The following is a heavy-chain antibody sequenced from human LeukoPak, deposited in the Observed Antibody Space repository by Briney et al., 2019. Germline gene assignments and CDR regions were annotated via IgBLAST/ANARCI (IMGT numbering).Heavy chain of an antibody. CDR3: AKESLDVVVPAALDY. Sequence: TGGSLSLSCAASGFTFSNYAMSWVRKPPGKGLEWVSAMRGSDGTTYDADSVKGRFTISRDNSKNTLKLQMNSMRAGDTAVYYCAKESLDVVVPAALDYWGQGTLVTVSS. CDR1: GFTFSNYA. D-gene: IGHD2-2*01. J-gene: IGHJ4*02. V-gene: IGHV3-23*01. CDR2: MRGSDGTT.